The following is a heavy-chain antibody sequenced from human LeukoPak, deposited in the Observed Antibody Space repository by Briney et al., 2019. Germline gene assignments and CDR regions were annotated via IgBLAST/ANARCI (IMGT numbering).Heavy chain of an antibody. J-gene: IGHJ3*02. D-gene: IGHD4-17*01. Sequence: QPWGSLRLSCTASGFTFRDYAMMRVRQSPGKEPEWVAAIRGGGHGPFYADSVRGRFTISRDNSKYTLFLQMDSLRAEDTAVYYCARDPNGDYVGAFDMWGPGTMVTVSS. CDR2: IRGGGHGP. V-gene: IGHV3-23*01. CDR1: GFTFRDYA. CDR3: ARDPNGDYVGAFDM.